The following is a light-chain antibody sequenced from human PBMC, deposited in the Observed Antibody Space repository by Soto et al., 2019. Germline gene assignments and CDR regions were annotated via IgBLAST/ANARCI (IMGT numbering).Light chain of an antibody. Sequence: DLQMTQSPSSLSASVGDRVTITCRASQTISIYLNWYQQKPGKAPNLLIYAASSLQSGVPSRFSGSGSGTDFTLTISSLQPEDFATYYCQQSYSTLGGTFGQGTKVEIK. CDR1: QTISIY. J-gene: IGKJ1*01. CDR2: AAS. V-gene: IGKV1-39*01. CDR3: QQSYSTLGGT.